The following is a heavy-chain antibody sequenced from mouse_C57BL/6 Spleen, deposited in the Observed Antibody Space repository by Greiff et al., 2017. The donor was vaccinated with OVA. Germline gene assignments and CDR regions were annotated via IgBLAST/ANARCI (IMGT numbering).Heavy chain of an antibody. CDR2: IRSKRSHYAT. J-gene: IGHJ3*01. V-gene: IGHV10-3*01. D-gene: IGHD2-5*01. CDR3: VSPYYSNYGWFAY. Sequence: EVQLVESGGGLVQPKGSLKLSCAASGFTFNTYAMHWVRQAPGKGLEWVARIRSKRSHYATYYADSVKDRFTISRDDSQSMLYLQMNNLKTEDTAMYYCVSPYYSNYGWFAYWGQGTLVTVSA. CDR1: GFTFNTYA.